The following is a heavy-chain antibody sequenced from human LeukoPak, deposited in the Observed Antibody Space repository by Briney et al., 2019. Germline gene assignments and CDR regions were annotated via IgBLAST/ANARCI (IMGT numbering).Heavy chain of an antibody. CDR3: ARVAVDTAMVEYYFDY. Sequence: GGSLRFSCAASGFTFSSYSMNWVRQAPGKGLEWVSSISSSSSYIYYADSVKGRFTISRDNAKNSLYLQMNSLRAEDTAVYYCARVAVDTAMVEYYFDYWGQGTLVTVSS. J-gene: IGHJ4*02. D-gene: IGHD5-18*01. V-gene: IGHV3-21*01. CDR2: ISSSSSYI. CDR1: GFTFSSYS.